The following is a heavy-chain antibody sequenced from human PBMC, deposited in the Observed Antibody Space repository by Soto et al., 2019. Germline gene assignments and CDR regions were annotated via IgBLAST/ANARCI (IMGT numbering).Heavy chain of an antibody. V-gene: IGHV3-11*01. D-gene: IGHD6-13*01. CDR1: GFTFSDYY. J-gene: IGHJ4*02. CDR3: ARVRIEAARFEWYFDY. CDR2: ISSSGSTI. Sequence: GGSLRLSCAASGFTFSDYYMSWIRQAPGKGLEWVSYISSSGSTIYYADSVKGRFTISRDNAKNSLYLQMNSLRAEDTAVYYCARVRIEAARFEWYFDYWGQGTLVTVSS.